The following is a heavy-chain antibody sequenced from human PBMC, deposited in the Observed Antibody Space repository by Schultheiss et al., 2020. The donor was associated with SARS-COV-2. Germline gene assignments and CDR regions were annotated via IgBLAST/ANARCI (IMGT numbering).Heavy chain of an antibody. CDR3: ARDRREAARSWYFDL. D-gene: IGHD6-6*01. V-gene: IGHV4-4*02. Sequence: SETLSLTCAVSGGSINSRDWWNWVRQAPGKGLEWIGEISASGTTRYNPSLKSRITVSLDESKNQFSLNLNSVTAADTAVYYCARDRREAARSWYFDLWGRGTLVTVSS. J-gene: IGHJ2*01. CDR2: ISASGTT. CDR1: GGSINSRDW.